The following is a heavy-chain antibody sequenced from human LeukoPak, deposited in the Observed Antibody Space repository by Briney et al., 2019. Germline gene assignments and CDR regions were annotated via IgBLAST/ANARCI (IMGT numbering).Heavy chain of an antibody. CDR2: IYPRDGST. V-gene: IGHV1-46*01. Sequence: ASVKVSCKASGYSFTSNYIHWVRQAPGQGLEWMGMIYPRDGSTSYAQKFQGRVTLTRDTSTSTVHMELSGLRSEDTAVYYCARDQEAFDYWGQGTLVTVSS. CDR1: GYSFTSNY. J-gene: IGHJ4*02. CDR3: ARDQEAFDY.